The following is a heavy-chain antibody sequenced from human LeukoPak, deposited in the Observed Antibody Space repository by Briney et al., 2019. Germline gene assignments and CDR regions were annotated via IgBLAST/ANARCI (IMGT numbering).Heavy chain of an antibody. Sequence: SETLSPTCAVYGGSFSGYSWSWIRQPPGKGLEWIGYIYHSGSTYYNPSLKSRVTISVDRSKNQFSLKLSSVTAADTAVYYCARGGDYGAYYYGMDVWGQGTTVTVSS. CDR2: IYHSGST. CDR1: GGSFSGYS. CDR3: ARGGDYGAYYYGMDV. D-gene: IGHD4-17*01. V-gene: IGHV4-30-2*01. J-gene: IGHJ6*02.